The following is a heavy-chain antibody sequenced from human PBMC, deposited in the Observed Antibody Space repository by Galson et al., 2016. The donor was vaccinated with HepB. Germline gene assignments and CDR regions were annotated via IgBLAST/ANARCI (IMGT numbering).Heavy chain of an antibody. CDR1: GFTFRNAW. CDR3: TTDKEEDYPYDYVWGNYRQVVAYY. D-gene: IGHD3-16*02. CDR2: IKSKTDGGTT. J-gene: IGHJ4*02. Sequence: SLRLSCAASGFTFRNAWMSWVRQAPGKGLEWVGRIKSKTDGGTTDYAAPVKGRFTISRDDSKNTLYLQMNSLKSEDTAVYYCTTDKEEDYPYDYVWGNYRQVVAYYWGQGTLVTVSS. V-gene: IGHV3-15*01.